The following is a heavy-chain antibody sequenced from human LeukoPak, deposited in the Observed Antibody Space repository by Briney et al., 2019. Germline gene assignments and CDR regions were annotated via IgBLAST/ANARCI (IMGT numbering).Heavy chain of an antibody. CDR2: ISGRSDST. CDR1: GFPFTSYA. CDR3: AKNYGSGSYFDAFDI. J-gene: IGHJ3*02. Sequence: PGGSLRLSCTASGFPFTSYAMSWVRQAPGQGLEWVSTISGRSDSTYYADSVKGRFTISRDNSKSTLYLQMNSLRAEDTAVYYCAKNYGSGSYFDAFDIWGQGTTVTVSS. V-gene: IGHV3-23*01. D-gene: IGHD3-10*01.